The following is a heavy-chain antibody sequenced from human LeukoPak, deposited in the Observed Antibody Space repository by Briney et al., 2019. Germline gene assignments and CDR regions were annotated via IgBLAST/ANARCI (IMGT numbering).Heavy chain of an antibody. J-gene: IGHJ4*02. CDR3: AKDRSIGTYYTFDH. V-gene: IGHV3-23*01. CDR2: ISGSGGST. Sequence: GGSLRLSCAASGFTFSSYSMSWVRQAPGKGLEWVSAISGSGGSTYYADSVKGRFTVSGDNSKNTLYLQMSSLTAADTAVYYCAKDRSIGTYYTFDHWGQGTLVTVSS. D-gene: IGHD1-26*01. CDR1: GFTFSSYS.